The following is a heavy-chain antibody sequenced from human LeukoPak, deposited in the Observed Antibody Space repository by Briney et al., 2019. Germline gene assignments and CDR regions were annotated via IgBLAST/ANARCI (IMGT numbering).Heavy chain of an antibody. CDR2: INPNSGGT. D-gene: IGHD3-22*01. J-gene: IGHJ5*02. Sequence: GASVKVSCKASGYTFTGYYIHWVRQAPGQGLEWMGWINPNSGGTNYAQKFQGRVTMTRDTSISTAYMELSRLRSDDTAVYYCAREVNYYDSSGYTNWFDPWAREPWSPSPQ. V-gene: IGHV1-2*02. CDR3: AREVNYYDSSGYTNWFDP. CDR1: GYTFTGYY.